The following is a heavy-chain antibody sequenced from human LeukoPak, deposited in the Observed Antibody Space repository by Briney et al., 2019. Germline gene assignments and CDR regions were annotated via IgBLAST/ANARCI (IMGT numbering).Heavy chain of an antibody. V-gene: IGHV4-59*01. CDR1: GGSISNYY. J-gene: IGHJ4*02. D-gene: IGHD3-9*01. Sequence: SETLSLTCTVSGGSISNYYWSWVRQPPGKGLEWVGYIYNSGNTNYNPSLKSRITISVDTPKKQFSLKLSSVTAADTAVYYCARGRYDILTGYWVDFWGQGTLVTVSS. CDR3: ARGRYDILTGYWVDF. CDR2: IYNSGNT.